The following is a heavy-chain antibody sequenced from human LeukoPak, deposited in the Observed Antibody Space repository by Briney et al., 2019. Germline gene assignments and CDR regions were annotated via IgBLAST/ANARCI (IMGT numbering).Heavy chain of an antibody. V-gene: IGHV4-59*08. CDR1: GGSISSYY. CDR3: ARRGGGRVGSGSYWYFDY. J-gene: IGHJ4*02. CDR2: IYYSGST. D-gene: IGHD3-10*01. Sequence: PSETLSLACTVSGGSISSYYWSWIRHPPGKGLKLIGYIYYSGSTNYNPSLKSRVTISVDTSKNQFSLKLSSVTAADTAVYYCARRGGGRVGSGSYWYFDYWGQGTLVTVSS.